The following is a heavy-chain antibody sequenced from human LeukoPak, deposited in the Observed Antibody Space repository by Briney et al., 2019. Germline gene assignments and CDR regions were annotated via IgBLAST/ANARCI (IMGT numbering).Heavy chain of an antibody. CDR3: AGVARAVPDQ. CDR1: AFMLSTYC. J-gene: IGHJ5*02. CDR2: IKQDGSDK. V-gene: IGHV3-7*04. Sequence: RRSLRLSSETSAFMLSTYCIAWVRQSPEKGLERVANIKQDGSDKYYMDSVKGRFIISRDNAKNSLYLQMSSLRVEDTAVYYCAGVARAVPDQWGQGTLVTVSS. D-gene: IGHD6-19*01.